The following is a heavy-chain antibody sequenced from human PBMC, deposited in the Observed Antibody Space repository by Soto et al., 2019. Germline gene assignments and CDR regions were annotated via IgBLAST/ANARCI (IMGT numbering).Heavy chain of an antibody. CDR2: IYYSGST. J-gene: IGHJ4*02. Sequence: QVQLQESGPGLVKPSQTLSLTCTVSGGSISSGGYYWSWIRQHPGKGLEWIGYIYYSGSTYYNPSLKRRVTLSVDTAKNQFSLKLSSVTAADTAVYYCATGRRIVVVTGWGQGTLVTVSS. V-gene: IGHV4-31*03. D-gene: IGHD2-15*01. CDR1: GGSISSGGYY. CDR3: ATGRRIVVVTG.